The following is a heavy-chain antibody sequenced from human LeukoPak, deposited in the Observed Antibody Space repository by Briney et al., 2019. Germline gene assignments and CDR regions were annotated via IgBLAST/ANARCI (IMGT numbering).Heavy chain of an antibody. D-gene: IGHD3-3*01. Sequence: GGSLRLSCSASGFTFKSYAMHWVRQAPGKGLEYVSSINTNGANTYYADSVKGRSTISRDNSRNTVYVQMNSLTPEDTAVYYCALAYDFWSGYGRDAFDIWGQGTMVTVSS. J-gene: IGHJ3*02. CDR1: GFTFKSYA. CDR2: INTNGANT. V-gene: IGHV3-64*05. CDR3: ALAYDFWSGYGRDAFDI.